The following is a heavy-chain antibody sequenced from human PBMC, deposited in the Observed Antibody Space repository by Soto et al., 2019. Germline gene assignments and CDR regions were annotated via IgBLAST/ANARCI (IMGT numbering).Heavy chain of an antibody. Sequence: GGSLRLACAASGFTFSSYAMSWVRQAPGKGLEWVSAISGSGGSTYYADSVKGRFTISRDNSKNTLYLQMNSLRAEDTAVYYCAKDRRLQLWSDYWGQGTLVTVSS. CDR3: AKDRRLQLWSDY. V-gene: IGHV3-23*01. CDR2: ISGSGGST. J-gene: IGHJ4*02. D-gene: IGHD5-18*01. CDR1: GFTFSSYA.